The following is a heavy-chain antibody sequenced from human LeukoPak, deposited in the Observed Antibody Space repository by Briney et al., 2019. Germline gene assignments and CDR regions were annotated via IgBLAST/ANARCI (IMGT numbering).Heavy chain of an antibody. D-gene: IGHD6-13*01. CDR2: ISAYNGNT. Sequence: GASVKVSCQASGYSFDSYGISWVRQVPGQGLEWMGWISAYNGNTNYAQKFQGRVTMTTATSTSIAYMELRSLRSDDTAVYYCARDKSWSSSWSAGGGGGSSHVDFWGQGTLVTASS. J-gene: IGHJ4*02. CDR3: ARDKSWSSSWSAGGGGGSSHVDF. CDR1: GYSFDSYG. V-gene: IGHV1-18*01.